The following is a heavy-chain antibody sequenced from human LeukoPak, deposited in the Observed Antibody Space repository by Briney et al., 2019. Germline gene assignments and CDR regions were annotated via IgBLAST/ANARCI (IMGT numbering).Heavy chain of an antibody. CDR2: IYYSGST. Sequence: SETLSLTCTVSGGSISSSSYYWGWIRQPPGEGLEWIGSIYYSGSTYYNPSLKSRVTISVDTSKNQFSLKPSSVTAADTAVYYCARGSYDSSGYNFPPRAFDIWGQGTMVTVSS. J-gene: IGHJ3*02. CDR3: ARGSYDSSGYNFPPRAFDI. CDR1: GGSISSSSYY. D-gene: IGHD3-22*01. V-gene: IGHV4-39*01.